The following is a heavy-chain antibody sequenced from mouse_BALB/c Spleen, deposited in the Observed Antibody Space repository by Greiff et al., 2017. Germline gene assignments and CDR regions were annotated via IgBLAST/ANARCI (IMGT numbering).Heavy chain of an antibody. Sequence: EVQLVESGGGLVQPGGSLKLSCAASGFTFSSYTMSWVRQTPEKRLEWVAYISNGGGSTYYPDTVKGRFTISRDNAKNTLYLQMSSLKSEDTAMYYCANYYRYGDWFAYWGQGTLVTVSA. D-gene: IGHD2-14*01. J-gene: IGHJ3*01. CDR1: GFTFSSYT. CDR2: ISNGGGST. V-gene: IGHV5-12-2*01. CDR3: ANYYRYGDWFAY.